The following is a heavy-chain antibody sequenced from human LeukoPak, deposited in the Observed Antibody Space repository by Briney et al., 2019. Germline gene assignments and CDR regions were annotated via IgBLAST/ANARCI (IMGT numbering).Heavy chain of an antibody. Sequence: ASVKVSCKASGYTFTSYYMHWVRQAPGQGLEWMGIINPSGGSTSYAQKFQGRVTMTRDTSTSTVYMELSSLRSEDTAVYYCAREWQSGSLWLVPGEVDYWGQGTLVTVSS. CDR3: AREWQSGSLWLVPGEVDY. CDR2: INPSGGST. J-gene: IGHJ4*02. CDR1: GYTFTSYY. D-gene: IGHD6-19*01. V-gene: IGHV1-46*01.